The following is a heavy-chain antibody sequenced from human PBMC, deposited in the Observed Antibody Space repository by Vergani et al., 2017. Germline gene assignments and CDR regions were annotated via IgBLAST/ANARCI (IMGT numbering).Heavy chain of an antibody. CDR3: ARDSPPSWGYYFDY. J-gene: IGHJ4*02. V-gene: IGHV3-9*01. D-gene: IGHD3-16*01. CDR2: ISWNSGSI. Sequence: EVQLVESGGGLVQPGRSLRLSCAASGFTFDDYAMHWVRQAPGKGLEWVSGISWNSGSIGYADSVKGRFTISRDNAKNSLYLQMNSLRAEDTAVYYCARDSPPSWGYYFDYWGQGTLVTVSS. CDR1: GFTFDDYA.